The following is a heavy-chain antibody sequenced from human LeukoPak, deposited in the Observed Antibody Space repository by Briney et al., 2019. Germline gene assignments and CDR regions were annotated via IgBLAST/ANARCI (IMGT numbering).Heavy chain of an antibody. CDR2: ISSSSGTI. V-gene: IGHV3-48*01. Sequence: GGSLRLSCAASGFTFSSYSMNWVRQAPGKGLEWVSYISSSSGTIYYADSVKGRFTISRDNAKNSLYLQMNSLRAEDTAVYYCARVEDYGDYNYYYGMDVWGQGTTVTVSS. CDR1: GFTFSSYS. J-gene: IGHJ6*02. D-gene: IGHD4-17*01. CDR3: ARVEDYGDYNYYYGMDV.